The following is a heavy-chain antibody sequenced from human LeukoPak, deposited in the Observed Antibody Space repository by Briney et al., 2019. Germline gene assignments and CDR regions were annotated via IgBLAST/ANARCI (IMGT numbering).Heavy chain of an antibody. CDR3: ARDGQWLVPYYFDY. CDR1: GGSFSGYY. J-gene: IGHJ4*02. Sequence: PSETLSLTCAVYGGSFSGYYWSWIRQPPGKGLEWIGEINHSGSTNYNPSLKSRVTIAIDTTKNQFSLKLSSVTAADTAVYYCARDGQWLVPYYFDYWGQGTLVTVSS. D-gene: IGHD6-19*01. CDR2: INHSGST. V-gene: IGHV4-34*01.